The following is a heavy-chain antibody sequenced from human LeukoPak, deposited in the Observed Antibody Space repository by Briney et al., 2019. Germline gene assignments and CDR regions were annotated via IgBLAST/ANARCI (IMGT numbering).Heavy chain of an antibody. CDR2: ISGNGGTT. V-gene: IGHV3-23*01. D-gene: IGHD3-10*01. J-gene: IGHJ4*02. CDR1: GFTFSSFA. Sequence: HPGGSLRLSWAASGFTFSSFAMSWVRQAPGKGLEWDSGISGNGGTTKYVDSVKGRFTISRDNSKNTLYLQMNSLRAEDTAVYYCAKDTRPGETVYFDNWGQGTPVTVSS. CDR3: AKDTRPGETVYFDN.